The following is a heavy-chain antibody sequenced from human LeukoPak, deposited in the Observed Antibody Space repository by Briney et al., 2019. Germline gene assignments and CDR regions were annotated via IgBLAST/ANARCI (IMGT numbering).Heavy chain of an antibody. Sequence: GGSLRLSCAASGFTFGSYWMIWVRQSPGQGLEWVSTLSTYSSYIYYADSVKGRFTISRDNAQSSLYLQMNSLRAEDTAVYYCAKSGGSETSYYYYYMEVWGKGTTVTVFS. D-gene: IGHD4-11*01. CDR3: AKSGGSETSYYYYYMEV. CDR2: LSTYSSYI. V-gene: IGHV3-21*03. J-gene: IGHJ6*03. CDR1: GFTFGSYW.